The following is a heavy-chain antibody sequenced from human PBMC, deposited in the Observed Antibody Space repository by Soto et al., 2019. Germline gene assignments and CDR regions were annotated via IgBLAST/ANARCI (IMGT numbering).Heavy chain of an antibody. D-gene: IGHD2-2*01. CDR3: ARGIVPAAFDY. CDR2: ISSSSSHI. J-gene: IGHJ4*02. V-gene: IGHV3-21*01. CDR1: AFTFDTSS. Sequence: EVQLVESGGGLVKPGGSTRLSCLASAFTFDTSSMNWVRQAPGRGLEWVSSISSSSSHISYAESVKGRFSNSKDNAKNSLYLQMNSLRDEDTAVYYCARGIVPAAFDYWGQGTPVTVSS.